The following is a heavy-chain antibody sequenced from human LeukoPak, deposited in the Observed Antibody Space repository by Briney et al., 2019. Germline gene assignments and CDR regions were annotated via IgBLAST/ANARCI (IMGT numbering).Heavy chain of an antibody. CDR2: INQDGSVK. J-gene: IGHJ4*02. V-gene: IGHV3-7*01. Sequence: GGSLRLSCAASTFPFSTYWMTWVRQAPGKGPEFVANINQDGSVKNYVDSVRGRSTISRDNAKNSLYLQMNSLRADDTAVYYRARDPGFSSFDYWGQGTLVTVSS. CDR1: TFPFSTYW. D-gene: IGHD3-3*02. CDR3: ARDPGFSSFDY.